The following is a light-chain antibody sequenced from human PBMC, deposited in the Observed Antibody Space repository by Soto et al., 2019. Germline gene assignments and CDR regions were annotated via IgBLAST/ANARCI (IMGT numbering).Light chain of an antibody. CDR3: QQYGSSGT. CDR1: QSVSNND. CDR2: GAS. Sequence: EIVLTQSPGTLSMSPAERATLSWRASQSVSNNDLAWYQQQPGQAPRLRIYGASNRATGIPDRSSGSGSGTDFTLTISRMEPADSAVYYCQQYGSSGTFGQGTKVYIK. J-gene: IGKJ1*01. V-gene: IGKV3-20*01.